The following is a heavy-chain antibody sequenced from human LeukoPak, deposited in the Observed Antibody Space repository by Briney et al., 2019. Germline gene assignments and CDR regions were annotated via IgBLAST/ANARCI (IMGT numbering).Heavy chain of an antibody. J-gene: IGHJ4*02. CDR3: ASTPNGVAAIYFDY. Sequence: PGGSLRLSCAASGFIFSNYAMHWVRQAPGKGLEWVAVISYDGSNKYYADSVKGRFTISRDNAKNTLYLQMNSLRAGDTAVYYCASTPNGVAAIYFDYWGQGTLVIVSS. V-gene: IGHV3-30*04. CDR1: GFIFSNYA. CDR2: ISYDGSNK. D-gene: IGHD2-15*01.